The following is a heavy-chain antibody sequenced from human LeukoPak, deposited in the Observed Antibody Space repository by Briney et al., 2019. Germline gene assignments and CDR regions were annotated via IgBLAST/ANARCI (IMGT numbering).Heavy chain of an antibody. CDR1: GFTFSSYS. CDR2: ISSSSSTI. D-gene: IGHD5-18*01. J-gene: IGHJ4*02. Sequence: PGGSLRLSCAASGFTFSSYSMNWVRQAPGKGLEWVSYISSSSSTIYYADSVKGRLTISRDNAKNSLYLQMNSLRAEDTAVYYCARDLGYSYGYGDFDYWGQGTLVTVSS. V-gene: IGHV3-48*01. CDR3: ARDLGYSYGYGDFDY.